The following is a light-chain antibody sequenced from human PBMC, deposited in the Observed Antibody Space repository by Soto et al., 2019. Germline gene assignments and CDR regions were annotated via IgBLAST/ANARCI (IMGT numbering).Light chain of an antibody. V-gene: IGLV2-14*01. CDR1: SSDVGGYNY. J-gene: IGLJ1*01. CDR3: TSYTTSSTPCV. CDR2: EVS. Sequence: QSALTQPASVSGSPGQSITISCTGTSSDVGGYNYVSWYQHHPGKAPKLMIYEVSNRPSGVSNRFSGSKSGNTASLTISGLQAEDEADYYCTSYTTSSTPCVFGTGTKVTV.